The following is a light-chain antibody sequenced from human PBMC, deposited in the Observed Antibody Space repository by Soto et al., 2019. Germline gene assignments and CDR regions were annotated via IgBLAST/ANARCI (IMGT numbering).Light chain of an antibody. CDR3: CSYAGSSTFYV. Sequence: LTQPASVSGSPGQSITISCTGTSSDVGSYNLVSWYKQHPGKAPKLMIYEGSKRPSGVSNRFSGSKSGNTASLTISGLQAEDEADYYCCSYAGSSTFYVFGTGTRSPS. J-gene: IGLJ1*01. CDR2: EGS. CDR1: SSDVGSYNL. V-gene: IGLV2-23*03.